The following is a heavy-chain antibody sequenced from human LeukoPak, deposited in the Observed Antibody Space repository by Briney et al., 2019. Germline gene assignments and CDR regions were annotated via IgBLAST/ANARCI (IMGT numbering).Heavy chain of an antibody. CDR3: VKRAYYYDSTGDYYYYYGMDV. V-gene: IGHV3-23*01. Sequence: PGGSLRLSCVASGFTFSSYAMSWVRQAPGKGLEWVSTISGGGGSTFYADSVKGRFTISRDNSKNTLYLQMNSLRAEDTAVYYCVKRAYYYDSTGDYYYYYGMDVWGQGTMATVSS. D-gene: IGHD3-22*01. J-gene: IGHJ6*02. CDR1: GFTFSSYA. CDR2: ISGGGGST.